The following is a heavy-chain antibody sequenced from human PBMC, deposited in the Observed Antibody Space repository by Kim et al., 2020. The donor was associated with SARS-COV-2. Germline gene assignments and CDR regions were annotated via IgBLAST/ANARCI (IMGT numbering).Heavy chain of an antibody. J-gene: IGHJ4*02. CDR2: ISGSGGST. CDR3: AKEGEGSGWYRISRHAY. V-gene: IGHV3-23*01. Sequence: GGSLRLSCAASGFTFSSYAMSWVRQAPGKGLEWVSAISGSGGSTYYADSVKGRFTISRDNSKNTLYLQMNSLRAEDTAVYYCAKEGEGSGWYRISRHAYWGQGTLVTVSS. D-gene: IGHD6-19*01. CDR1: GFTFSSYA.